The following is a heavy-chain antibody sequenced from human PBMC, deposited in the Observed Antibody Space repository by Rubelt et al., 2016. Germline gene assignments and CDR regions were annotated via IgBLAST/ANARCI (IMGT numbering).Heavy chain of an antibody. J-gene: IGHJ6*02. D-gene: IGHD3-10*01. Sequence: ADSVKGRFTISRDNSKNTLYLQMNSLRAEDTVVYYCARGTPFSVWFGELFFYDVGMDVWGQGTTVTVSS. CDR3: ARGTPFSVWFGELFFYDVGMDV. V-gene: IGHV3-30*07.